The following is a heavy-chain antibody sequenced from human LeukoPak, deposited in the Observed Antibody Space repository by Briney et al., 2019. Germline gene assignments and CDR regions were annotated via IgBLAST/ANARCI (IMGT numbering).Heavy chain of an antibody. CDR2: IRSKANSYAT. CDR1: GFTFSGSA. D-gene: IGHD6-19*01. V-gene: IGHV3-73*01. J-gene: IGHJ4*02. CDR3: ARDLIISGWYFDY. Sequence: AGGSLRLSCAASGFTFSGSAMHWVRQASGKGLEWVGRIRSKANSYATACAASVKGRFTISRDDSKNTAYLQMNSLRAEDTAVYYCARDLIISGWYFDYWGQGTLVTVSS.